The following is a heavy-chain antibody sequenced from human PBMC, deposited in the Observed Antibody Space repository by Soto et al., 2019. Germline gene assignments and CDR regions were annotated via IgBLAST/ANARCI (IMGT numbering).Heavy chain of an antibody. CDR2: IIPIFGTA. CDR3: ARDIPATTALATYYYYGMDV. Sequence: QVQLVQSGAEVKKPGSSVKVSCKASGGTFSSYAISWVRQAPGQGLEWMGGIIPIFGTANYAQKFQGRVTITADESTSTAYLVLSSLRSEDTAVYYCARDIPATTALATYYYYGMDVWGQGTTVTVSS. D-gene: IGHD1-26*01. CDR1: GGTFSSYA. V-gene: IGHV1-69*12. J-gene: IGHJ6*02.